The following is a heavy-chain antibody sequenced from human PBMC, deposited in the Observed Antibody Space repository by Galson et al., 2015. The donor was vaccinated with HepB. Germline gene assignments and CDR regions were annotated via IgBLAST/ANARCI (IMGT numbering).Heavy chain of an antibody. J-gene: IGHJ4*02. D-gene: IGHD5-24*01. Sequence: SVKVSCKASGGTFSSYTISWVRQAPGQGLEWMGRIIPILGIANYAQKFQGRVTITADKSTSTAYMELSSLRSEDTAVYYCAREGGYNYGPYYFDYWGQGTLVTVSS. V-gene: IGHV1-69*04. CDR3: AREGGYNYGPYYFDY. CDR1: GGTFSSYT. CDR2: IIPILGIA.